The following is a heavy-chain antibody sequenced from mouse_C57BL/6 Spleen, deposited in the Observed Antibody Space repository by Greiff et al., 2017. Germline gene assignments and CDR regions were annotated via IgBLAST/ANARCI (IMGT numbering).Heavy chain of an antibody. Sequence: EVKLMESGGGLVQPGGSLSLSCAASGFTFTDSYMSWVRQPPGKALEWLGFIRNKANGYTTEYSASVKGRFTISRDNSQSILYLHMNALRAEDSATYYCARYTPSHSYFDDWGQGTTLTVAS. V-gene: IGHV7-3*01. J-gene: IGHJ2*01. CDR1: GFTFTDSY. CDR2: IRNKANGYTT. CDR3: ARYTPSHSYFDD.